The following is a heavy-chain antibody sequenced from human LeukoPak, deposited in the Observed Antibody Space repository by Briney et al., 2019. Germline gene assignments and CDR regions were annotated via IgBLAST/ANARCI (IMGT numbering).Heavy chain of an antibody. CDR3: ARTGLGMYSFDS. Sequence: GGSLRLSCEASGFTFSNYNMNWVRQAAGKGLEWVSYITGSSSTINYADSVKGRFTISRDKAKNSLYLQMNSLRAEDTAVYYCARTGLGMYSFDSWGQGTLVTVSS. J-gene: IGHJ4*02. V-gene: IGHV3-48*01. CDR2: ITGSSSTI. CDR1: GFTFSNYN. D-gene: IGHD3/OR15-3a*01.